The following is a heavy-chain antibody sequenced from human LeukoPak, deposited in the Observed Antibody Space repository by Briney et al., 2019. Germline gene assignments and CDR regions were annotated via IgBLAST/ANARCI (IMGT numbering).Heavy chain of an antibody. CDR1: GGAISSYY. D-gene: IGHD5-24*01. J-gene: IGHJ3*02. CDR2: IYSSGST. CDR3: ARESTIAVGFDI. V-gene: IGHV4-4*09. Sequence: PLETPSLTCTDPGGAISSYYWSWSRQPLGKELEWIGNIYSSGSTHYNPSLKSRVTISLDTSKIQFSLKLSSVTAADTAVYYCARESTIAVGFDIWGERGMV.